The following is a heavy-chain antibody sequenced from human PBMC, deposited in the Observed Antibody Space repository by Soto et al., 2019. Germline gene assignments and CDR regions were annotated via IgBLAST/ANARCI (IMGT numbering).Heavy chain of an antibody. CDR2: VYDRATT. J-gene: IGHJ4*02. D-gene: IGHD2-15*01. V-gene: IGHV4-59*08. CDR1: GGSISTYY. CDR3: ARIRSVFSGGRNDD. Sequence: SETLSLTCTLSGGSISTYYWSWIRQPPGKGLEWIGYVYDRATTSYNPSLKTRVTISADTSKNQFSLNLRSVTAADTAVYFCARIRSVFSGGRNDDWGQGFLVTVSS.